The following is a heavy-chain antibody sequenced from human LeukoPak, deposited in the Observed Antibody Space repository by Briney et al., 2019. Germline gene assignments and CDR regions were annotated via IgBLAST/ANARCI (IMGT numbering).Heavy chain of an antibody. D-gene: IGHD6-13*01. CDR1: GYSFSNYY. J-gene: IGHJ5*02. CDR2: LFPTNSDV. CDR3: ARQGGIALGENWFDP. V-gene: IGHV5-51*01. Sequence: GESLKISCQGSGYSFSNYYIGWVRQMPGKGLEWMGILFPTNSDVRYSPSFQGQVTLSVDKSISTAYLQWSSLKASDTAMYFCARQGGIALGENWFDPWGQGTLVTVSS.